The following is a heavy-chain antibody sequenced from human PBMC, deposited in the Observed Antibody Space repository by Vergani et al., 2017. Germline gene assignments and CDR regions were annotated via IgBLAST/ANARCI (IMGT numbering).Heavy chain of an antibody. CDR1: GFTFSDYY. J-gene: IGHJ3*02. CDR2: ISSSGSTI. CDR3: TTAYQLLSAFDM. D-gene: IGHD2-2*01. V-gene: IGHV3-11*01. Sequence: QVQLVESGGGLVKPGGSLRLSCAASGFTFSDYYMSWIRQAPGKGLEWVSYISSSGSTIYDADSVKGRFTISRDNAKNSLYLQMNSLRAEDTAVHYCTTAYQLLSAFDMWGQGIMVTVSS.